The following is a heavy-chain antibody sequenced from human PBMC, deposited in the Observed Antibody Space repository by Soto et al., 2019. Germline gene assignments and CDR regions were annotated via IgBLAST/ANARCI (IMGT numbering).Heavy chain of an antibody. CDR2: IIPIFGTA. V-gene: IGHV1-69*13. CDR3: AREVVHSYGYVESYYYYGMDV. CDR1: VGTLGSYA. J-gene: IGHJ6*02. D-gene: IGHD5-18*01. Sequence: ASVKVSCNASVGTLGSYAISWVRQGPGQGLAWMGGIIPIFGTANYAQKFQGRVTIAADESTSTAYMELRSLRSEDTAVYYCAREVVHSYGYVESYYYYGMDVSRQGTTVTVSS.